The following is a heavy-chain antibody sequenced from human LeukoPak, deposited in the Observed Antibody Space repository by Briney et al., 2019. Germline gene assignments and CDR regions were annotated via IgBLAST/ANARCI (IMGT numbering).Heavy chain of an antibody. Sequence: GSLRLSCAACGFTFSSYAMSWVRQAPGKGLAWVSSIGGGGGITYYADAVKERFTISRDNPKNTVSLQMNSLRAEDTAVYYCAWDYVWGSFRHWGQGSLVTVSS. J-gene: IGHJ4*02. CDR1: GFTFSSYA. CDR2: IGGGGGIT. CDR3: AWDYVWGSFRH. V-gene: IGHV3-23*01. D-gene: IGHD3-16*02.